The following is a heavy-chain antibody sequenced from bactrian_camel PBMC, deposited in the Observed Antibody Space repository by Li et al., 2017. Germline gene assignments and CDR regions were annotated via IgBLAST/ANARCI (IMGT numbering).Heavy chain of an antibody. D-gene: IGHD1*01. V-gene: IGHV3S40*01. CDR3: ATVGLAY. CDR2: INSGGGST. Sequence: VQLVESGGGLVKPGGSLRLSCAASGFTFSTYDMSWVRQAPGKGLEWVSAINSGGGSTYYADSPKGRFTVSRDNAKNTLYLQVNNLKTEDTAVYYCATVGLAYWGQGTQ. J-gene: IGHJ4*01. CDR1: GFTFSTYD.